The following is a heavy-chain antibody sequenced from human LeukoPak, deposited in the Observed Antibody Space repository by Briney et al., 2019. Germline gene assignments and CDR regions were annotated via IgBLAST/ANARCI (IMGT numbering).Heavy chain of an antibody. CDR1: GFSFSSGGVG. V-gene: IGHV2-5*01. J-gene: IGHJ3*02. Sequence: SGPTLVNPRQTLRLTCTFSGFSFSSGGVGVGWIRQPPGKALEWLGVIYENDEKLYSSSLRNRLTITKDTSRNQVVLTMANMDPVDTATYYCAHRHRGVASDIWGQGTMVTVSS. D-gene: IGHD2-15*01. CDR2: IYENDEK. CDR3: AHRHRGVASDI.